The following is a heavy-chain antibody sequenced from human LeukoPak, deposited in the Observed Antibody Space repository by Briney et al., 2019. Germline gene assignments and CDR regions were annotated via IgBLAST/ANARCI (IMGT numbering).Heavy chain of an antibody. D-gene: IGHD3-10*01. CDR1: GYTFTSYH. CDR2: INPSGGST. J-gene: IGHJ4*02. V-gene: IGHV1-46*01. CDR3: ASPGPLLWFGELLYLAY. Sequence: ASVKVSCKASGYTFTSYHMHWVRQAPGQGLEWMGIINPSGGSTSYAQKFQGRVTMTRDMSTSTVYMELSSLRSEDTAVYYCASPGPLLWFGELLYLAYWGQGTLVTVSS.